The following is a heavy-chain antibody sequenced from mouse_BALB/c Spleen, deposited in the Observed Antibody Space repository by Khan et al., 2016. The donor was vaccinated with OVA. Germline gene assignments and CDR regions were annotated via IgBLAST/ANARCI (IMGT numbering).Heavy chain of an antibody. J-gene: IGHJ4*01. CDR3: ARQPYYHYNIMDY. V-gene: IGHV2-6-1*01. CDR2: ICSDGST. D-gene: IGHD2-10*01. Sequence: VQLQESGPGLVAPSQSLFITCTISGFSLTNYGIHWVRQPPGKGLEWLVMICSDGSTTYNSALKSRLSISKDNYKSQVFLKMNSLQTDDTAMYYCARQPYYHYNIMDYWGQGTSVTVSS. CDR1: GFSLTNYG.